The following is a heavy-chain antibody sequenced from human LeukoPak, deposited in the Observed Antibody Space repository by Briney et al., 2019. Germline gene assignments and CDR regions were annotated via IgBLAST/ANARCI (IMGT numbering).Heavy chain of an antibody. D-gene: IGHD6-6*01. CDR1: GETVSSGAYD. CDR3: ARGGVAARLMYGFQNWFDP. Sequence: SETLSLTCSVSGETVSSGAYDWSWLRQHPGKGLEWNGNIYYSGSTYYNPTLRSRLTISVDTSKNQISLKMTSVTAADMAIYYCARGGVAARLMYGFQNWFDPWGQGTLVTVSS. CDR2: IYYSGST. V-gene: IGHV4-31*03. J-gene: IGHJ5*02.